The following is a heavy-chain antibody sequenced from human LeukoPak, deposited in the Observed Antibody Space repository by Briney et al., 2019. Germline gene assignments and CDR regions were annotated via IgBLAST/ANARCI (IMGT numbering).Heavy chain of an antibody. V-gene: IGHV3-30*02. J-gene: IGHJ4*02. CDR2: IRYDGRSE. CDR3: ARTRLGTSTSFYFDL. CDR1: EFIFSNYD. Sequence: GGSLRLSCAACEFIFSNYDMHWVRQAPGKGREGVALIRYDGRSEYYSGYMQGRFTVSRYNSKNNLYLNMNSRRPEDTAVYYCARTRLGTSTSFYFDLWGQGTLVTVSS. D-gene: IGHD1-26*01.